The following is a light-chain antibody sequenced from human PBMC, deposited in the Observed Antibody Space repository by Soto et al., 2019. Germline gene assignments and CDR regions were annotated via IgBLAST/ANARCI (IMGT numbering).Light chain of an antibody. Sequence: DIQMTQSPSSASASVGDRLTITCRASQGISTWIAWYQQKPGKAPELLIYGASSLETGVPSRFSGSGSGTQFTLTISSLQPDDFATYYCQQYNSYSTFGQGTKVDIK. CDR1: QGISTW. J-gene: IGKJ1*01. CDR2: GAS. CDR3: QQYNSYST. V-gene: IGKV1-5*01.